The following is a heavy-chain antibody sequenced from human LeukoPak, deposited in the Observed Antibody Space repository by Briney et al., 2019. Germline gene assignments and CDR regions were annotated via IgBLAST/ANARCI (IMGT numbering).Heavy chain of an antibody. CDR2: ISSGSSTT. J-gene: IGHJ4*02. Sequence: PGGSLRLSCEASGFTFSAYAMTWVRQAPGRGLEWVSYISSGSSTTYYADSVKGRFTISRDNAKNSLYLQLNSLRDEDTAVYYCARGRGLTLSYHYFDYWGQGTLVTVSS. D-gene: IGHD3-10*01. CDR3: ARGRGLTLSYHYFDY. CDR1: GFTFSAYA. V-gene: IGHV3-48*02.